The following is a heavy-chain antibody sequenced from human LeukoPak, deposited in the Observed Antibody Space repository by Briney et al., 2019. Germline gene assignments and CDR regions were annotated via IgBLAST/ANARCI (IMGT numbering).Heavy chain of an antibody. CDR2: FDPEDGET. D-gene: IGHD3-9*01. V-gene: IGHV1-24*01. J-gene: IGHJ4*02. CDR1: GYTLTELS. Sequence: WASVKVSCKVSGYTLTELSMHWVRQAPGKGLEWMGGFDPEDGETIYAQKFQGRVTMTEDTSTDTAYMELSSLRPEDTAVYYCATWYDILTGYFDYWGQRTLVTVSS. CDR3: ATWYDILTGYFDY.